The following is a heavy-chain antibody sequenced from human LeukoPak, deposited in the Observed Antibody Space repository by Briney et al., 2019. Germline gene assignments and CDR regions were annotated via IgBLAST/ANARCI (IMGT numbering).Heavy chain of an antibody. CDR3: ARLEGLAFDY. D-gene: IGHD3-3*01. V-gene: IGHV1-18*01. CDR1: GYTFTSYG. J-gene: IGHJ4*02. CDR2: IRAYNGDT. Sequence: ASVKVSCKASGYTFTSYGISWVRRAPGQGLEWMGWIRAYNGDTNYAQNLQGRVTITTDTFTSTAYMELRSLRSDDTAVYYCARLEGLAFDYWGQGTLVTVSS.